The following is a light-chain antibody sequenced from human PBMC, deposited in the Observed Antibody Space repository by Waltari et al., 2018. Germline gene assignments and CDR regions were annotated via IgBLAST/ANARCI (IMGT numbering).Light chain of an antibody. V-gene: IGKV1-39*01. CDR1: ESINSY. J-gene: IGKJ2*01. Sequence: DIQMTQSPSSLSASVGDRVTITCRASESINSYLNWFQQKPGKAPNLLVYSASRLQSGVPSRFSGSGSGTDFTLTISSLQPEDFATYYCQQTYNTPHTFGQGTKLEIK. CDR3: QQTYNTPHT. CDR2: SAS.